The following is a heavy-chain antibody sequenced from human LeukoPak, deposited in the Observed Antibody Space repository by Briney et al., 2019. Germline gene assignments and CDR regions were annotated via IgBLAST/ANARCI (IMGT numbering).Heavy chain of an antibody. V-gene: IGHV4-34*01. CDR2: INHSGST. Sequence: SETLSLTCAVYGGSFSGYYWSWIRQPPGQGLEWIGEINHSGSTNYNPSLKSRVTISVDTSKNQFSLKLSSVTAADPGVYYCARVRQQLVPNYFDYWGQGTLVTVSS. CDR1: GGSFSGYY. J-gene: IGHJ4*02. D-gene: IGHD6-13*01. CDR3: ARVRQQLVPNYFDY.